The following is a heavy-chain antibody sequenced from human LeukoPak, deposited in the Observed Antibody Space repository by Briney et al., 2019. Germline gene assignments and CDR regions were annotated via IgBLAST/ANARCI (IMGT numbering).Heavy chain of an antibody. CDR2: IYYSGST. CDR1: GGSISSSSYY. V-gene: IGHV4-39*01. D-gene: IGHD3-3*01. CDR3: SKHSLSLTYYDFWSGYYSPCYMDV. J-gene: IGHJ6*03. Sequence: NPSETLSLTCTVSGGSISSSSYYWGWLRQPPGKGLEWIGSIYYSGSTYYNPSLKSRVTISVNTSKNQFSLKLSSVTGADRAVYSCSKHSLSLTYYDFWSGYYSPCYMDVWGKGTTVTVSS.